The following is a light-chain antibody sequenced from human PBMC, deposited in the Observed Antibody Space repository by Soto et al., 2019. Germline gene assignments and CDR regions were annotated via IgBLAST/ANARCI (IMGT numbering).Light chain of an antibody. Sequence: QSVLTQPASVSGSPGQSITISCTGTSSDVGGYNYVSWYQQHPGKAPKLMIYEVRNRPSGVSNRFSGSKSGNTASLTISGLQAEDEADYYCSSHTSISTHVFGTGTKLTVL. CDR3: SSHTSISTHV. J-gene: IGLJ1*01. V-gene: IGLV2-14*01. CDR2: EVR. CDR1: SSDVGGYNY.